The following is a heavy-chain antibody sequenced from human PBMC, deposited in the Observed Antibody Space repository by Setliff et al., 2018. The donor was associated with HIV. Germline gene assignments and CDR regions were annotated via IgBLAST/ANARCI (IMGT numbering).Heavy chain of an antibody. CDR1: RYSISSDYY. CDR2: IFHSGST. D-gene: IGHD1-7*01. CDR3: ARGILGGHWNYGLGGFGH. J-gene: IGHJ4*02. V-gene: IGHV4-38-2*01. Sequence: SETLSLTCAVSRYSISSDYYWGWIRQPPEKGLEWVGSIFHSGSTYYNPSLEGRITISVDTSRNQSSLKLSSVTAADTAVYYCARGILGGHWNYGLGGFGHWGQGILVTVSS.